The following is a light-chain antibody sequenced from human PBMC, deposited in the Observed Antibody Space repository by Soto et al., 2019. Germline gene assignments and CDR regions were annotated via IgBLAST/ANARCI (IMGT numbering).Light chain of an antibody. CDR1: SSDVGSSNL. J-gene: IGLJ1*01. Sequence: QSALTQPASVSGSPGQSITFSCTGTSSDVGSSNLGSWYQQHPGKAPKLLIYEVSKRPSGVSNRFSGSKSGNTASLTISGLQAEDEADYYCCSYAGSSTHVFGSGTKLTVL. CDR3: CSYAGSSTHV. CDR2: EVS. V-gene: IGLV2-23*02.